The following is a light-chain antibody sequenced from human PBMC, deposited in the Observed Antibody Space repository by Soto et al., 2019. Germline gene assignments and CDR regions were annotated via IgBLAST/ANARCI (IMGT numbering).Light chain of an antibody. CDR3: QQYNTYWWA. CDR1: ESISTY. V-gene: IGKV1-5*03. CDR2: KAS. J-gene: IGKJ1*01. Sequence: DIQMTQSPSTLSASVGDRVTITCRASESISTYLAWYQQKPGRAPKLLIYKASTLESGVPSRFSGSGSGTEFTLSIDSLQPDDFATYYCQQYNTYWWAFGQGTKVEIK.